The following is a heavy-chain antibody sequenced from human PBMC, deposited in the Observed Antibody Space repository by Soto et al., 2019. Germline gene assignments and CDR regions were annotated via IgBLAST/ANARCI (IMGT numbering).Heavy chain of an antibody. CDR1: GGTFSTYA. D-gene: IGHD5-18*01. CDR3: ASGIQLWLRRINTGYSG. V-gene: IGHV1-69*05. Sequence: QVQLVQSGAEVKKPESSVKVSCKAPGGTFSTYAISWVRQAPGQGLEWMGGIIPMFGTANYAQRFQDRVTXTXXEPTNTVDMELSSLRPEDTAVYFCASGIQLWLRRINTGYSGWGQGTLVTVSS. J-gene: IGHJ4*02. CDR2: IIPMFGTA.